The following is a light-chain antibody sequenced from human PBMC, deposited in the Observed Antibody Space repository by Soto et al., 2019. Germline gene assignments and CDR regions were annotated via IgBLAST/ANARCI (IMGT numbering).Light chain of an antibody. J-gene: IGKJ1*01. CDR2: DVS. CDR1: QSVRGS. CDR3: QQFYMGWT. Sequence: DIQMTQSPSTLSASVGDRVTITCRASQSVRGSLAWYQQQPGKAPKLLIYDVSNLESGVPSRFSGFGSGTEFTLTISSLQPDDFGTYYCQQFYMGWTFGQGTRVDLK. V-gene: IGKV1-5*01.